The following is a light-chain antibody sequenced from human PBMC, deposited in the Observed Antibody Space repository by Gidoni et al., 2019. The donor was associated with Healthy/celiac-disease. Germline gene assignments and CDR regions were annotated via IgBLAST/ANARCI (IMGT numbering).Light chain of an antibody. J-gene: IGLJ2*01. CDR3: QVWDSSNDLVV. CDR2: DDS. CDR1: TIGSKS. Sequence: SYVLTQPPSVSVAPGQTAKITCGGNTIGSKSVHWYQQKPGQAPVLVVYDDSYRPSGIPERFSGSNSGNTATLTISRVEAGDEADYYCQVWDSSNDLVVFGGGTKLTVL. V-gene: IGLV3-21*02.